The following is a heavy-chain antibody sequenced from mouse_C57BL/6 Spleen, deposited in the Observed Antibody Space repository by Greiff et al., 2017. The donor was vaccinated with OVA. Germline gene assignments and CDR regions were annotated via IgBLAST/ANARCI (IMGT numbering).Heavy chain of an antibody. D-gene: IGHD1-1*01. CDR3: ARNYYGSGAY. Sequence: QVHVKQPGAELVRPGSSVKLSCKASGYTFTSYWMDWVKQRPGQGLEWIGNIYPSDSETHYNQKFKDKATLTVDKSSSTAYMQLSSLTSEDSAVYYCARNYYGSGAYWGQGTLVTVSA. CDR1: GYTFTSYW. CDR2: IYPSDSET. V-gene: IGHV1-61*01. J-gene: IGHJ3*01.